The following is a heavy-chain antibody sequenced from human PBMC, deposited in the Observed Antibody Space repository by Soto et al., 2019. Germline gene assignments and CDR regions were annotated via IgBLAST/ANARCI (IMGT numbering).Heavy chain of an antibody. V-gene: IGHV1-3*01. CDR3: ARHGAYDSSGYYRDAFDI. CDR2: INAGNGNT. J-gene: IGHJ3*02. CDR1: GYTFASYG. D-gene: IGHD3-22*01. Sequence: GASVKVSCTASGYTFASYGISWVRQAPGQGLEWMGWINAGNGNTKYSQKFQGRVTITRDTSASTAYMELSSLRSEDTAVYYCARHGAYDSSGYYRDAFDIWGQGTMVTVSS.